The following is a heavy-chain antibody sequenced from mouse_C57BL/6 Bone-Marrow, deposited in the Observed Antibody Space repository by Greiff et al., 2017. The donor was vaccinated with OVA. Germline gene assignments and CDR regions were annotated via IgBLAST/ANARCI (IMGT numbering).Heavy chain of an antibody. Sequence: QVQLQQPGAELVRPGTSVKLSCKASGYTFTSYWMHWVKQRPGQGLEWIGVIDPSDSYTNYNQKFKGKATLTVDTSSSTAYMQISSLTSEDSAVYYCASYDYDGPYYFDYWGQGTTLTVSS. CDR2: IDPSDSYT. D-gene: IGHD2-4*01. V-gene: IGHV1-59*01. CDR1: GYTFTSYW. J-gene: IGHJ2*01. CDR3: ASYDYDGPYYFDY.